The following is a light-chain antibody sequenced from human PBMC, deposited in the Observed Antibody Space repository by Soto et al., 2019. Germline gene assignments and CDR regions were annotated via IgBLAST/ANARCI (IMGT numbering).Light chain of an antibody. CDR2: GAS. CDR3: QQYSDWPLT. J-gene: IGKJ4*01. Sequence: EIIMTQSPVTLSVSPGERATLSCRASRSVTNSYLAWYQQKPGQAPRLLISGASTRAAGIPARFSGSGSGTEFTLTISSLQSGDVAVYYCQQYSDWPLTFGGGTKVEIK. V-gene: IGKV3-15*01. CDR1: RSVTNSY.